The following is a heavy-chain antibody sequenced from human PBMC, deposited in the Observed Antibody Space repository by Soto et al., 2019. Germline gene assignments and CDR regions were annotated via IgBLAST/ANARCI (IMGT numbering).Heavy chain of an antibody. CDR1: GFTFSNYW. CDR2: INQDGSEK. D-gene: IGHD6-19*01. J-gene: IGHJ4*02. V-gene: IGHV3-7*05. CDR3: ASPQQWLAQRGDFDY. Sequence: EVQLVESGGGLVQPGGSLRPSCAASGFTFSNYWMSWVRQAPGKGLQWVANINQDGSEKYYVDSVKGRFTISRDNSKNSLYLQMNTLRAEDTAVYYCASPQQWLAQRGDFDYWGQGTLVTVSS.